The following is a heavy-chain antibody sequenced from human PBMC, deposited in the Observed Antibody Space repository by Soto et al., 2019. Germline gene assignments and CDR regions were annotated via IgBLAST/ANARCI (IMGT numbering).Heavy chain of an antibody. CDR1: GFSLSTGGVG. J-gene: IGHJ5*01. V-gene: IGHV2-5*02. D-gene: IGHD4-17*01. CDR3: AYREYDYGDQLRDS. Sequence: QITLKESGPTLVRPTQTLTLTCTFSGFSLSTGGVGVGWIRQPPGKALEWLAIVYWDDDKRYSPSLKSRLTITKDTSKNQVVLTMTNMDPVDTATYYCAYREYDYGDQLRDSWGQGTLVTVSS. CDR2: VYWDDDK.